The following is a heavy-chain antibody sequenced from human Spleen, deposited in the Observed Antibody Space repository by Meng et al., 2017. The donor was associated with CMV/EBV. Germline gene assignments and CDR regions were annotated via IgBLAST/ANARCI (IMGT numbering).Heavy chain of an antibody. J-gene: IGHJ6*02. Sequence: GESLKISCKGSGYSFTSYWIDWVRQAPGQGLEWMGWINPYRGGTICAQKFQGRVTMTRDTSMSTAYMELSRLRSDDTALYFCARDKGGYREASTGYGMDVWGQGTTVTVSS. CDR3: ARDKGGYREASTGYGMDV. D-gene: IGHD5-12*01. V-gene: IGHV1-2*02. CDR1: GYSFTSYW. CDR2: INPYRGGT.